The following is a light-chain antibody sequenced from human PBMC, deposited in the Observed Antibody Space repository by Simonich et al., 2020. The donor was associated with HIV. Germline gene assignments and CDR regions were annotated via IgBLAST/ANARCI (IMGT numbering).Light chain of an antibody. J-gene: IGKJ1*01. CDR1: QSVSSN. Sequence: EIVLTQSPGTLSLSPGEGATLSCRASQSVSSNYLAWYQQTPGLAPRLLIYGASTRATGIPARFSGSGSGTEFTLTISNLQSEDFGVYYCQQYKNWPPWTFGQGTKVEIK. CDR2: GAS. CDR3: QQYKNWPPWT. V-gene: IGKV3-15*01.